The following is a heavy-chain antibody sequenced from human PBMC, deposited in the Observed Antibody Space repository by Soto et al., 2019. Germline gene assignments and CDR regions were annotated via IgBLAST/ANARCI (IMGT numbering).Heavy chain of an antibody. D-gene: IGHD3-3*01. CDR3: ARAWKIEKFGVISMSKGLDV. CDR1: GFIFSDYY. J-gene: IGHJ6*02. Sequence: SGGSVRLSCAASGFIFSDYYMTWIRQAPGKGLEWLSCSSNRDRSTYYADSVKDRFVVSKDNAKNLVYLQMNSLRAEDTAVYFCARAWKIEKFGVISMSKGLDVWGQGTTVTVSS. CDR2: SSNRDRST. V-gene: IGHV3-11*01.